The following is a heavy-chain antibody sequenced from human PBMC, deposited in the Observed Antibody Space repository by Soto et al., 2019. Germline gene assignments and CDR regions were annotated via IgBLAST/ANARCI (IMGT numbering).Heavy chain of an antibody. J-gene: IGHJ3*01. CDR3: TRVPRCSWVNFYARGSFDF. Sequence: VQLVESGGGLVHPGGSLRLSCAASGFTFSNYWMHWVRQAPGKGLVWVSRINSEGGSTAYADSVKGRVTISRDNAENTLFLLMNSRRAEDTSVYYCTRVPRCSWVNFYARGSFDFWGQGTMVTVSS. D-gene: IGHD2-15*01. CDR1: GFTFSNYW. V-gene: IGHV3-74*01. CDR2: INSEGGST.